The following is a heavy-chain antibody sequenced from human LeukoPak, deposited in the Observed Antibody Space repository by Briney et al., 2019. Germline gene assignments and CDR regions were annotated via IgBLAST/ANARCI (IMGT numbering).Heavy chain of an antibody. J-gene: IGHJ3*02. Sequence: SETLFLTCTVSGGSISSSSYYWGWIRQPPGKGLEWIGSIYYSGSTYYNPSLKSRVTISVDTSKNQFSLKLSSVTAADTAVYYCARLGASYDYVWGSYRPDAFDIWGQGTMVTVSS. D-gene: IGHD3-16*02. CDR3: ARLGASYDYVWGSYRPDAFDI. CDR2: IYYSGST. V-gene: IGHV4-39*07. CDR1: GGSISSSSYY.